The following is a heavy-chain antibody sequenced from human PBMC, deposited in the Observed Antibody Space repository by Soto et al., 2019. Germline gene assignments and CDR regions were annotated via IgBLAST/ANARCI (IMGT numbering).Heavy chain of an antibody. CDR1: GFSLSTSGVG. CDR2: IYWDDEK. V-gene: IGHV2-5*02. Sequence: QITLKESGPTLVKPTQTLTLTCTFSGFSLSTSGVGVGWIRQPPGKALEWLALIYWDDEKRYSPSLKSRLTITKETSKNQVVLTMTNMDPVDTATYYCAHRRGAAGTAPREAWGQGTLVTVSS. D-gene: IGHD6-13*01. CDR3: AHRRGAAGTAPREA. J-gene: IGHJ4*02.